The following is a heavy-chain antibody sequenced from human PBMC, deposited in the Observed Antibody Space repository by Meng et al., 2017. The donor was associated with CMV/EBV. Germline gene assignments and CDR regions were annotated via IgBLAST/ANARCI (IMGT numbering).Heavy chain of an antibody. CDR3: ASSLTYPYY. D-gene: IGHD2-15*01. CDR1: GGSFSGHY. CDR2: INHSGST. Sequence: QVQLQQGGEGLLKPSETLSLTCAVYGGSFSGHYWSWIRQPPGKGLEWIGEINHSGSTNYNPSLKSRVTISVDTSKNQFSLKLSSVTAADTAVYYCASSLTYPYYWGQGTLVTVSS. V-gene: IGHV4-34*01. J-gene: IGHJ4*02.